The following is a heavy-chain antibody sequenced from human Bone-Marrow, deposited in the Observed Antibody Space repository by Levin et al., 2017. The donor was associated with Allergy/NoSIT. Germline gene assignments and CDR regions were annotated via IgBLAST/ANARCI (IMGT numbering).Heavy chain of an antibody. Sequence: GGSLRLSCAASGFTFSSYSMNWVRQAPGKGLEWVSSISSSSSYIYYADSVKGRFTISRDNAKNSLYLQMNSLRAEDTAVYYCARDFDGDRYSSSSLDYWGQGTLVTVSS. V-gene: IGHV3-21*01. D-gene: IGHD6-6*01. CDR3: ARDFDGDRYSSSSLDY. J-gene: IGHJ4*02. CDR1: GFTFSSYS. CDR2: ISSSSSYI.